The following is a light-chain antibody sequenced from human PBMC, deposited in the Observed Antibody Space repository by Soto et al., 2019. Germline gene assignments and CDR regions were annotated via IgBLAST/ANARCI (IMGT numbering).Light chain of an antibody. CDR2: AAS. CDR3: QHYGDSSWT. CDR1: QSVPGNY. V-gene: IGKV3-20*01. Sequence: EIVLTQSPGTLSLSPGEGASLSCRASQSVPGNYLAWYQQTPGQAPRLLIYAASTRATGMPARFSGSGSGTDFTLTISRLEPEDFAVYHCQHYGDSSWTFGQGTKVEIK. J-gene: IGKJ1*01.